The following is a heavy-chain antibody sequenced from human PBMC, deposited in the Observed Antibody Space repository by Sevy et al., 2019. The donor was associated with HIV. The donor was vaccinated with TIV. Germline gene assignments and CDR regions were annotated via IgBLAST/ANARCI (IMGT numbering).Heavy chain of an antibody. J-gene: IGHJ6*02. CDR3: ARDFVADYYGSGRPMDV. CDR2: IWYDGSNK. Sequence: GGSLRLSCAASGFTFSSYGMHWVRQAPGKGLEWVAVIWYDGSNKYYADSVKGRFTISRDNSKNTLYLQMNSLRAEDTAVYYCARDFVADYYGSGRPMDVWGQGTTVTVSS. V-gene: IGHV3-33*01. CDR1: GFTFSSYG. D-gene: IGHD3-10*01.